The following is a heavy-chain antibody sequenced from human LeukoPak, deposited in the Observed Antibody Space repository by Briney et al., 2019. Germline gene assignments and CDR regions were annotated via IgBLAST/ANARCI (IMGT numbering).Heavy chain of an antibody. D-gene: IGHD3-3*01. Sequence: GGSLRLSCAASGFTFSSYGMHWVRQAPGKGLEWVTMIRYDGSNKYYADSVKGRFTISRDTSKNTLYLQMNSLRAKDTAVYYCARDSYYDFRSGYYTDVWGKGTTVTVSS. CDR3: ARDSYYDFRSGYYTDV. J-gene: IGHJ6*04. CDR1: GFTFSSYG. CDR2: IRYDGSNK. V-gene: IGHV3-30*02.